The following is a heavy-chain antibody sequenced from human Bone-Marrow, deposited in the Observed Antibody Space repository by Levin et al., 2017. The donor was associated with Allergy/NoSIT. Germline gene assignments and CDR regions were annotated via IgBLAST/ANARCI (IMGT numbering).Heavy chain of an antibody. D-gene: IGHD4/OR15-4a*01. CDR1: GFTYSSFA. CDR2: ISGPGTST. V-gene: IGHV3-23*01. CDR3: AKAGTGAGAEAPDFGD. J-gene: IGHJ4*02. Sequence: GGSLRLSCAASGFTYSSFAMNWVRQAPGEGLEWVSTISGPGTSTYYTDSVKGRFTISRDNSKNSLYLQINSLRVDDTAVYYCAKAGTGAGAEAPDFGDWGQGTRVTVSS.